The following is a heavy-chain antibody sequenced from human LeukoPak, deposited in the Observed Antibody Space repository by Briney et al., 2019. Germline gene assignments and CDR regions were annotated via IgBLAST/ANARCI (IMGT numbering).Heavy chain of an antibody. Sequence: GGSLRLSCAASGFTFSSYGMHWVRQAPGKGLEWVAFIRYDGSNKYYADSVKGRFTISRDNSKNTLYLQMNSLRAEDTAVYYCAKVFGPYCSSTSCYRSFDYWGQGTLVTVSS. CDR1: GFTFSSYG. CDR3: AKVFGPYCSSTSCYRSFDY. D-gene: IGHD2-2*02. CDR2: IRYDGSNK. V-gene: IGHV3-30*02. J-gene: IGHJ4*02.